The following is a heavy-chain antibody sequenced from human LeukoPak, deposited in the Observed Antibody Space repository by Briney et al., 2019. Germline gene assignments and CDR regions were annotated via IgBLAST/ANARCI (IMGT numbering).Heavy chain of an antibody. Sequence: GRSLRLSCAASGFTFSSFAMHWVRQAPGKGLEWVAVISYDGSNKYYADSVKGRFTISRDNSKNTLYLQMNSLRAEDTAVYYCARDGTGYYGSGSSSYYFDYWGQGTLVTVSS. CDR1: GFTFSSFA. CDR3: ARDGTGYYGSGSSSYYFDY. V-gene: IGHV3-30*14. CDR2: ISYDGSNK. J-gene: IGHJ4*02. D-gene: IGHD3-10*01.